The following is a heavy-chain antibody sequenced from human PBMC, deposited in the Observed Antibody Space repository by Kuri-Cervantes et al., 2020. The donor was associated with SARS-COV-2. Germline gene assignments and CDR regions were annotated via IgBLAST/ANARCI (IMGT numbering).Heavy chain of an antibody. CDR3: ARGAHDYYYYGKDV. CDR1: GFTFSDYY. J-gene: IGHJ6*02. Sequence: GGSLRLSCAASGFTFSDYYMCWIRQAPGKGLERVSYISSSGSTIYYADSVKGRFTISRDNAKNSLYLQMNSVRAEDTAVYYCARGAHDYYYYGKDVWGQGTTVTVSS. CDR2: ISSSGSTI. V-gene: IGHV3-11*01.